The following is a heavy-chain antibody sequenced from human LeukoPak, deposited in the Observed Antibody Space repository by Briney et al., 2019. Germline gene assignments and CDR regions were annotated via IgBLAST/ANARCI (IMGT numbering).Heavy chain of an antibody. CDR2: IYTSGST. Sequence: PSETLSLTCTVSGGSTSSYYWSWIRQPAGKGLEWIGRIYTSGSTNYNPSLKSRVTMSVDTSKNQFSLKLSSVTAADTAVYYCAREGALSGSYHGPDFDYWGQGTLVTVSS. CDR3: AREGALSGSYHGPDFDY. V-gene: IGHV4-4*07. CDR1: GGSTSSYY. D-gene: IGHD1-26*01. J-gene: IGHJ4*02.